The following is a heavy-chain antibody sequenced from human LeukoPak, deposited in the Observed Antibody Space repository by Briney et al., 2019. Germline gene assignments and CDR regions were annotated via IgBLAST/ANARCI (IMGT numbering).Heavy chain of an antibody. Sequence: GGSVTLSCAASGFTFSSYAMNWVRQAPGKGLEWIGVINGDDGGTYYADSVKGRVTIPADKSKDMVYLQMSSLRSEDTAVYYCAKDSIVVVAARGTIDYWAQDPLHTVP. CDR3: AKDSIVVVAARGTIDY. CDR2: INGDDGGT. D-gene: IGHD2-15*01. V-gene: IGHV3-23*01. J-gene: IGHJ4*02. CDR1: GFTFSSYA.